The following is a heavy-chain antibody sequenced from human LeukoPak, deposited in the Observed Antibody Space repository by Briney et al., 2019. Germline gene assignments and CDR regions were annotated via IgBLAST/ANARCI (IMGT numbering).Heavy chain of an antibody. J-gene: IGHJ5*02. Sequence: SPTLSLTFAISGDSVSSNSAAWNWIRRSPSRGLEWLGRTYYRSKWYNDYAISVKSRITLNPDTSKNQFSLKLTSVTAADMALFFCARHDFDSGTGVNWFDPWGQGTLVTVSS. D-gene: IGHD3-10*01. V-gene: IGHV6-1*01. CDR2: TYYRSKWYN. CDR3: ARHDFDSGTGVNWFDP. CDR1: GDSVSSNSAA.